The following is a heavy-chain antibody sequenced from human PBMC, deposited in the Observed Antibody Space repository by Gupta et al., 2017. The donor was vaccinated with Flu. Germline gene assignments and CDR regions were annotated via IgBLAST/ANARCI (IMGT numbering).Heavy chain of an antibody. J-gene: IGHJ4*02. V-gene: IGHV1-18*01. CDR3: SRDGGGWSGYPDF. CDR1: GYRFQSFG. Sequence: QFHLVQSGAEVRKPGASVKVSCKASGYRFQSFGISWMRQVPGQGLEWLGWIGNYEDKTNYARKFDGRVTKTTDASKNTAHLELGSLRSDDTAVYYCSRDGGGWSGYPDFWGQGTLVNVSS. D-gene: IGHD3-3*01. CDR2: IGNYEDKT.